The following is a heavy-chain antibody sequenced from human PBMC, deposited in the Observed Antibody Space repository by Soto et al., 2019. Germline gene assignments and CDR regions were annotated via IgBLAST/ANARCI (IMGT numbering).Heavy chain of an antibody. Sequence: QVQLVESGGGVVQPGRSLRLSCAASGFTFSSYAMHWVRQAPGKGLEWVAVISYDGSNKYYADSVKGRFTISRDNSKNTLYLQMNSLRAEDTAVYYCARDLRPTYYDFWSGCYTGDWGQGTLVTVSS. CDR3: ARDLRPTYYDFWSGCYTGD. J-gene: IGHJ4*02. D-gene: IGHD3-3*01. CDR1: GFTFSSYA. V-gene: IGHV3-30-3*01. CDR2: ISYDGSNK.